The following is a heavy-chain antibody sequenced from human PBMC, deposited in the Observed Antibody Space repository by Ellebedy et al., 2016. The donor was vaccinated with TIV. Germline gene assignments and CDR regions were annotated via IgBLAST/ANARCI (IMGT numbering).Heavy chain of an antibody. CDR1: GFTINNFA. V-gene: IGHV3-23*01. D-gene: IGHD3-10*01. J-gene: IGHJ6*02. CDR2: ISGGAGAT. CDR3: AKSSGGGTLVRGVWWCLDV. Sequence: PGGSLRLSCAASGFTINNFAMSWVRQAPGKGLEWVSTISGGAGATFYADSVKGRFTISRDISKNTLYGQMGSLRAEDTAVYFCAKSSGGGTLVRGVWWCLDVWGQGTTVTVSS.